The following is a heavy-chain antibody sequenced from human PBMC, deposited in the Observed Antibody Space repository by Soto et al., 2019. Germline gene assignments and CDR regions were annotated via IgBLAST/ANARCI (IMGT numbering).Heavy chain of an antibody. J-gene: IGHJ4*02. CDR1: GFTFSSYA. D-gene: IGHD1-26*01. Sequence: EVQLLESGGGLVQPGGSLRLSCAASGFTFSSYAMSWVRQAPGKGLEWVSAISGSGGSTYYADSVKGRFTISRDNSKNTRYLQMNSMRAEDTAVYYCAKGEGWELYPYYFDYWGQGTLVTVSS. V-gene: IGHV3-23*01. CDR3: AKGEGWELYPYYFDY. CDR2: ISGSGGST.